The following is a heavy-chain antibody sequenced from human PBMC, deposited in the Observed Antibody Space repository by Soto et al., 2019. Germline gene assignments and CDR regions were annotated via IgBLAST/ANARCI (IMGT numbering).Heavy chain of an antibody. Sequence: GGSLRLSCAASGLTFSTYWMTWVRQAPGKGLEWVANINQDGSLKYYADSAKGRFIISRDNARNSLYLQMNSLRDEDTAVYYWARNIVVEVAEVAAKTDAFDIWGQGTMVTVSS. CDR3: ARNIVVEVAEVAAKTDAFDI. V-gene: IGHV3-7*01. CDR2: INQDGSLK. D-gene: IGHD2-15*01. J-gene: IGHJ3*02. CDR1: GLTFSTYW.